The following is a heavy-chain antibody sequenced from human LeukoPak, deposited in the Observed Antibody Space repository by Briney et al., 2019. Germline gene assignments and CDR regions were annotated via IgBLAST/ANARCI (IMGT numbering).Heavy chain of an antibody. CDR2: ISGSGGST. CDR3: AKDGYGDYGEDAFDI. V-gene: IGHV3-23*01. J-gene: IGHJ3*02. D-gene: IGHD4-17*01. Sequence: GGSLRLSCAASGFTFSSYAMSWVRQAPGKGLEWVSAISGSGGSTYYADSVKGRFTISRDNSKNTLYLQMNGLRAEDTAVYYCAKDGYGDYGEDAFDIWGQGTMVTVSS. CDR1: GFTFSSYA.